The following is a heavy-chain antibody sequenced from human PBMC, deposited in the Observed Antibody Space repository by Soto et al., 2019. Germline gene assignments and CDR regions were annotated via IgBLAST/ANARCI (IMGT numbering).Heavy chain of an antibody. Sequence: GASVKVSCKASGYTFTSYGISWVRQAPGQGLEWMGWISAYNGNTNYAQKLQGRVTMTTDTSTSTAYMELRSLRSDDTAVYYCARVLRYFDWLLSSPWFDPWGQGTLVTVSS. CDR1: GYTFTSYG. V-gene: IGHV1-18*01. D-gene: IGHD3-9*01. CDR3: ARVLRYFDWLLSSPWFDP. CDR2: ISAYNGNT. J-gene: IGHJ5*02.